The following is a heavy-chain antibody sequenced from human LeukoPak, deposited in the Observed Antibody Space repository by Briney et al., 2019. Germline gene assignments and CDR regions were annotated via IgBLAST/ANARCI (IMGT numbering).Heavy chain of an antibody. V-gene: IGHV4-34*01. J-gene: IGHJ3*02. CDR3: ARSASSTSRSAFDI. Sequence: SETLSLTCAVYGESLSKYYWTWIRQSPGKGLEWIGEINHRGSTNHNPSLKSRVTLSVDTSKHQFSLKLTSVTAADTAVYYCARSASSTSRSAFDIWGQGTRVTASS. CDR1: GESLSKYY. CDR2: INHRGST.